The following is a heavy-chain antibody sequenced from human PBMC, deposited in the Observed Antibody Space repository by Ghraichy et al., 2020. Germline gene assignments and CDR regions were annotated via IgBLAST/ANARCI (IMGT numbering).Heavy chain of an antibody. CDR3: ARRGAAVGTGGYYFDY. CDR1: GYTFSSYG. D-gene: IGHD6-13*01. V-gene: IGHV1-18*04. Sequence: ASVKVSCKASGYTFSSYGISWVRQAPGQGLEWMGWISVYNGNTMYAQKLQGRVTMTTDTSTSTAYMELRSLRSDDTAVYYCARRGAAVGTGGYYFDYWGQGTLGTGSS. CDR2: ISVYNGNT. J-gene: IGHJ4*02.